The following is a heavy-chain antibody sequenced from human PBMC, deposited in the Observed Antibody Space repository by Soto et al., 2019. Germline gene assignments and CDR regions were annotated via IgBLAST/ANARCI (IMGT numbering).Heavy chain of an antibody. J-gene: IGHJ5*02. V-gene: IGHV3-74*01. CDR3: ARAANVLLWFGSNWFDP. D-gene: IGHD3-10*01. Sequence: GGSLRLSCAASGFTFSSYWVHWVRQAPGKGLVWVSRINSDGSSTSYADSVKGRFTISRDNAKNTLYLQMNSLRAEDTAVYYCARAANVLLWFGSNWFDPWGQGTLVTVSS. CDR2: INSDGSST. CDR1: GFTFSSYW.